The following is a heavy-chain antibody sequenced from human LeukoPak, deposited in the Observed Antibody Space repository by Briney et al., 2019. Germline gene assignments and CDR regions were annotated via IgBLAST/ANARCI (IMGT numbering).Heavy chain of an antibody. CDR1: GGSINSGDYY. CDR2: IHYSGST. V-gene: IGHV4-30-4*01. Sequence: SQTLSLTCSVSGGSINSGDYYWSWIRQPPGKGLGWIGYIHYSGSTYYNPSLKSRVTISVDRTQNHFSLKLSSVTAADTAVYYCARDRSLAPNAFDIWGQGTVVTVSS. J-gene: IGHJ3*02. CDR3: ARDRSLAPNAFDI.